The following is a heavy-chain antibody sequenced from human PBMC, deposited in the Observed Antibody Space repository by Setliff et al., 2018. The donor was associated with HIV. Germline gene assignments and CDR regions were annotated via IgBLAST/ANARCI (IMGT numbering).Heavy chain of an antibody. V-gene: IGHV3-30*04. Sequence: GSLRLSCAASGFTFSRYGMHWVRQAPGKGLEWVAFISYDGSKKYDADFVKGRFTISRDNSKNTVYLHMNSLRAEDTAVYYCAKDSEPEYYGASASGEAFDIWGQGTRVTVSS. CDR2: ISYDGSKK. D-gene: IGHD3-10*01. CDR3: AKDSEPEYYGASASGEAFDI. J-gene: IGHJ3*02. CDR1: GFTFSRYG.